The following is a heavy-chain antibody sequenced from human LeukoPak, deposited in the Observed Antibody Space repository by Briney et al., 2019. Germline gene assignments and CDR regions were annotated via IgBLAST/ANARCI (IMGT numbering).Heavy chain of an antibody. CDR3: ATISGDNY. J-gene: IGHJ4*02. Sequence: GASVKVSCKASGYTFTSYGISWVRQAPGQGLEWMGWINPFSGFTNYAQNFRGRVAMTRDNSISTAYMEMSRLKSDDTAVYYCATISGDNYWGQGTLVTVSS. CDR1: GYTFTSYG. D-gene: IGHD1-14*01. CDR2: INPFSGFT. V-gene: IGHV1-18*01.